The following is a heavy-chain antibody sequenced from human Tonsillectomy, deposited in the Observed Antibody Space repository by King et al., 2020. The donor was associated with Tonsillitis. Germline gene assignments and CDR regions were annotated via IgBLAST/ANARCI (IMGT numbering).Heavy chain of an antibody. CDR3: AKDEIFGVSTAHFDH. J-gene: IGHJ4*02. Sequence: VQLVESGGGVVQPGRSLRLSCAASGFIFTNYGMHWVRQAPGKGLEWVAVISSDGSNKYYADSVKGRFTISRDNSKNTLYLQMDSLRPEDTAVYYCAKDEIFGVSTAHFDHRGQGTPVTGPS. CDR2: ISSDGSNK. D-gene: IGHD3-3*01. V-gene: IGHV3-30*18. CDR1: GFIFTNYG.